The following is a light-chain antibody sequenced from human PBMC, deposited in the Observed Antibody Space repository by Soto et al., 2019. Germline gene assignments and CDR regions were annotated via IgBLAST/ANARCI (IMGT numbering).Light chain of an antibody. CDR1: QSVGSN. CDR3: QQYDSFSVT. Sequence: IVLPQSPATLSVSPGERATLSCRASQSVGSNLAWYQHKPGQAPGLLIYGASTRATGIPARFSGSGSGTEFTLTISSLQPEDFATYYCQQYDSFSVTFGQGTKVDIK. V-gene: IGKV3-15*01. CDR2: GAS. J-gene: IGKJ1*01.